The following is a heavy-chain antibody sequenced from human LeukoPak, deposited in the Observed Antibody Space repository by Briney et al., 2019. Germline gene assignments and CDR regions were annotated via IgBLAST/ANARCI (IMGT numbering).Heavy chain of an antibody. J-gene: IGHJ6*02. V-gene: IGHV3-74*01. CDR1: GFTFSSYW. Sequence: PGGSLRLSCAASGFTFSSYWMHWVRQAPGKGLVWVSRINSDGSSTSYADSVKGRFTISRDNSKNTLYLQMNSLRAEDTAVYYCAKVWGIAVAVMDVWGQGTTATVSS. CDR2: INSDGSST. CDR3: AKVWGIAVAVMDV. D-gene: IGHD6-19*01.